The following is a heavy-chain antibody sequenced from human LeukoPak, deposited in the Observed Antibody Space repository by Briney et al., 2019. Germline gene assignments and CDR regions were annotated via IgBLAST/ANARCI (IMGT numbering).Heavy chain of an antibody. J-gene: IGHJ4*02. CDR1: GFTFSSYA. CDR3: ATDSNPFDL. D-gene: IGHD6-13*01. Sequence: GGSLRLSCAASGFTFSSYAMHWVRQAPGKGLEWVAVISYDGSNKYYADSVKGRFTISRDNSKNTLFLQMNSLRAEDTAIYFCATDSNPFDLWGQGTLVTVSS. CDR2: ISYDGSNK. V-gene: IGHV3-30-3*01.